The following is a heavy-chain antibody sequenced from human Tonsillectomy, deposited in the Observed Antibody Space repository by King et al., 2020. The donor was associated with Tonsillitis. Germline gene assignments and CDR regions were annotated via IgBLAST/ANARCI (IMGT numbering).Heavy chain of an antibody. CDR3: GSDSYYDGSGYSDS. J-gene: IGHJ4*02. Sequence: QLVQSGAEVKKPGASVKVSCKASGYTFTDYYMHWGRQAPGQGLEWMGWINPNSGGTNYAQKVQGRVTMTRDTSISTAYMDLSRLRSDVTAVDYCGSDSYYDGSGYSDSWGQGTLVTVSS. CDR2: INPNSGGT. CDR1: GYTFTDYY. V-gene: IGHV1-2*02. D-gene: IGHD3-22*01.